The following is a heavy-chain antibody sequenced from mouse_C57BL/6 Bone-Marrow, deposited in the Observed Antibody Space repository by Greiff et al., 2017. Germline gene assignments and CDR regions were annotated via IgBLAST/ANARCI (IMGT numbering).Heavy chain of an antibody. CDR3: ARDNGYYVFDY. CDR2: ISDGGSYT. V-gene: IGHV5-4*01. J-gene: IGHJ2*01. D-gene: IGHD2-3*01. CDR1: GFTFSSYA. Sequence: VQLQQSGGDLVKPGGSLKLSCAASGFTFSSYAMSWVRQTPEKRLEWVATISDGGSYTYYPDNVKGRFTISRDNAKNNLYLQMSHLKSEDTAMYYCARDNGYYVFDYWGQGTTLTVSS.